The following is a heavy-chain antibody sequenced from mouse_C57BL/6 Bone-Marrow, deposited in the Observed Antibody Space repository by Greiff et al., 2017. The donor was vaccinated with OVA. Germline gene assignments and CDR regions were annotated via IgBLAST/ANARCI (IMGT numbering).Heavy chain of an antibody. CDR1: GFTFSDFY. CDR3: ARDAHYGSSYDWYFDV. J-gene: IGHJ1*03. D-gene: IGHD1-1*01. V-gene: IGHV7-1*01. CDR2: SRNKANDYTT. Sequence: EVNLVESGGGLVQSGRSLRLSCATSGFTFSDFYMEWVRQAPGKGLEWIAASRNKANDYTTEYSASVKGRFIVSRDTSQSILYLQMNALRAEDTAIYYCARDAHYGSSYDWYFDVWGTGTTVTVSS.